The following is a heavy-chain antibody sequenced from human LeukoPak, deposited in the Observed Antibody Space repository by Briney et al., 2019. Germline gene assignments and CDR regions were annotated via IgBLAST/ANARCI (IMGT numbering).Heavy chain of an antibody. CDR3: ARPRRHYYGSRGDDRFDP. Sequence: SETLSLTCTVSGGSISSSSYYWGWIRQPPGKGLEWIGSIYYSGSTYYNPSLKSRVTISVDTSKNQFSLKLSSVTAADTAVYYCARPRRHYYGSRGDDRFDPWSQGTLVTVSS. CDR1: GGSISSSSYY. J-gene: IGHJ5*02. V-gene: IGHV4-39*01. D-gene: IGHD3-10*01. CDR2: IYYSGST.